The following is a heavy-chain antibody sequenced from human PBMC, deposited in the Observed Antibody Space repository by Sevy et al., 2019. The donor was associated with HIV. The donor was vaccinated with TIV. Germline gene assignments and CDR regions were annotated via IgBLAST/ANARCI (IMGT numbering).Heavy chain of an antibody. CDR1: GFTFSSYS. V-gene: IGHV3-48*01. CDR3: ARDVVVSAASGDYYGMDV. Sequence: GGSLRLSCAASGFTFSSYSMNWVRQAPGKGLEWVSYISSSSSTIYYADSVKGRFTNARDNSKNSLYLQMNSLSAEDTAVYYCARDVVVSAASGDYYGMDVWGQGTTVTVSS. CDR2: ISSSSSTI. D-gene: IGHD2-2*01. J-gene: IGHJ6*02.